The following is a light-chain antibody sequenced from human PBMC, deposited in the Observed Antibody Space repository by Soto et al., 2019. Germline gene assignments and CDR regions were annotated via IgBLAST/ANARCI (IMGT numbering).Light chain of an antibody. CDR1: QSLLHSRGYNY. J-gene: IGKJ5*01. Sequence: DIVMTQSPLSLPVTPGESASISCRSSQSLLHSRGYNYLAWYLQKPGQSPHLLIYLSSTRASGVPDRFSGSGSGTDFTLKISRVEAEDVGVYYCMQALQTPITFGQGTRLEIK. CDR3: MQALQTPIT. V-gene: IGKV2-28*01. CDR2: LSS.